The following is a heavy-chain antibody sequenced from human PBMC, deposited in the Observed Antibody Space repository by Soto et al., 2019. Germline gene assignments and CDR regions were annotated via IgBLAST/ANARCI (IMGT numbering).Heavy chain of an antibody. Sequence: ASVKVSCKASGYTFTSYAMHWVRQAPGQRLEWMGWINAGNGNTKYSQKFQGRVTITRDTSASTAYMELSSLRSEDTAVYYCAREDDFNLAFDIWGQGTMVTVSS. V-gene: IGHV1-3*01. CDR1: GYTFTSYA. CDR3: AREDDFNLAFDI. J-gene: IGHJ3*02. D-gene: IGHD3-3*01. CDR2: INAGNGNT.